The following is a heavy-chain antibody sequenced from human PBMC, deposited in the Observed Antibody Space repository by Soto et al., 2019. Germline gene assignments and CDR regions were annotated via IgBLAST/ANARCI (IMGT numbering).Heavy chain of an antibody. D-gene: IGHD5-18*01. CDR1: GDPFHTYE. Sequence: QVQLLQAGAGVKKPGSSVSVSCKTSGDPFHTYEITWVRQSPGQCLEWMGGIFPFIGSTSYAQKFQGRLTITADASTSTAYMDLSSLTSEDTAVYYCARGGYSSSFRFDYWGQGTLVTVSS. CDR2: IFPFIGST. V-gene: IGHV1-69*01. J-gene: IGHJ4*02. CDR3: ARGGYSSSFRFDY.